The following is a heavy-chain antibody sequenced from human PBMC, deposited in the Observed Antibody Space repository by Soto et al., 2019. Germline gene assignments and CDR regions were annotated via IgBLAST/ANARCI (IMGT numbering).Heavy chain of an antibody. V-gene: IGHV3-30-3*01. CDR2: ISYDGSNK. J-gene: IGHJ3*02. CDR1: GFTFSSYA. CDR3: ARAFTEGGSYYAFDI. D-gene: IGHD1-26*01. Sequence: GGSLRLSCAASGFTFSSYAMHWVRQAPGKGLEWVAVISYDGSNKYYEDSVKGRFTISRDNSKNTRYLQMNSLRAVDTAVYYCARAFTEGGSYYAFDIWGQGTMVTVSS.